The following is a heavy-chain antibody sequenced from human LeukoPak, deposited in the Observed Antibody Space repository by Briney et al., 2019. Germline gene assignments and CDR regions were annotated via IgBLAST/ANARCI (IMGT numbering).Heavy chain of an antibody. CDR2: INPNSGGT. J-gene: IGHJ3*02. CDR1: GYTFTGYY. Sequence: ASVKVSCKASGYTFTGYYMHWVRQAPGQGLAWMGWINPNSGGTNYAQKFQGRVTMTRDTSISTAYMELSRLRSDDTAVYYCARGRTYYDFWSGYHDAFDIWGQGTMVTVSS. CDR3: ARGRTYYDFWSGYHDAFDI. V-gene: IGHV1-2*02. D-gene: IGHD3-3*01.